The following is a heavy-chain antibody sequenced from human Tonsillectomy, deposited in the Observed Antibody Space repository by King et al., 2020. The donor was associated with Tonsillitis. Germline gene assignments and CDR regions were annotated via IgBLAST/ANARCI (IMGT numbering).Heavy chain of an antibody. J-gene: IGHJ6*02. CDR2: ISGSGGST. D-gene: IGHD6-13*01. CDR3: AKDQGSSWFYYYYGMDV. Sequence: EQLVQSGGGLVQPGGSLRLSCAASGFTFSSYAMTWVRQAPGKGLEWVSGISGSGGSTYYTDSVKGRFTISRDSSKNTLYLQLNSLRAGDTAVYYCAKDQGSSWFYYYYGMDVWGQGTTVTVSS. V-gene: IGHV3-23*04. CDR1: GFTFSSYA.